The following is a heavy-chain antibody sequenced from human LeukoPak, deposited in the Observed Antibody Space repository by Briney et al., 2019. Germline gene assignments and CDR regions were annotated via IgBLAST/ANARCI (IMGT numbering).Heavy chain of an antibody. Sequence: ASVTVSCKASGYTFTSYDINWVRQAPGQGLEWMGWMNPNSGNTGYAQKFQGRVTITRNTSISTAYMELSSLRSEDTAVYYCARGLDYYDSSGYLHWGQGTLVTVSS. J-gene: IGHJ4*02. CDR3: ARGLDYYDSSGYLH. CDR1: GYTFTSYD. CDR2: MNPNSGNT. D-gene: IGHD3-22*01. V-gene: IGHV1-8*03.